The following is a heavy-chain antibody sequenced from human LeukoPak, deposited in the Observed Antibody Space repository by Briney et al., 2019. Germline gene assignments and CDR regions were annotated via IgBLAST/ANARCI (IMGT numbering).Heavy chain of an antibody. Sequence: PSETLSLTCTVSGGSISSYYWSWIRQPPGKGLEWIGYIYYSGSTNYNPSLKSRVTISVDTSKNQFSLKLSSVTAADTAVYYCARLKGNHYYDSSGLDYWGQGTLVTVSS. V-gene: IGHV4-59*08. CDR2: IYYSGST. CDR3: ARLKGNHYYDSSGLDY. CDR1: GGSISSYY. D-gene: IGHD3-22*01. J-gene: IGHJ4*02.